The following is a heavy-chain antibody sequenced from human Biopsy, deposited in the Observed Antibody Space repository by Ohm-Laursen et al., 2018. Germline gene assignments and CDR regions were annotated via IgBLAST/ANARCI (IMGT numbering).Heavy chain of an antibody. V-gene: IGHV1-69*01. D-gene: IGHD1-26*01. CDR1: GGSFSMDA. J-gene: IGHJ6*02. CDR3: ASPNSGTYDV. Sequence: SSVKVSCKTSGGSFSMDAFSWMRQVPGQGLEWMGLIIPMSRTPDYAHKFQGRVTFTADESTSTVYMELTSLTSDDTAVYYCASPNSGTYDVWGQGTTVTVSS. CDR2: IIPMSRTP.